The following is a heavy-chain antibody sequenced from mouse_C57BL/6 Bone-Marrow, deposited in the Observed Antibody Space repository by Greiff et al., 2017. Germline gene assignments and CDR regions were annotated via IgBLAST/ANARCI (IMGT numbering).Heavy chain of an antibody. Sequence: VQLKESGPGLAKPSQTLSLTCSATGYSITSDYWNWIRQFPGNKLEYMGYISYSGSTYYNPSLKSRISITRDTSKNQYYLQLNSVTTEDTATYYCARYGGGIYYLDYWGQGTTLTVSS. V-gene: IGHV3-8*01. CDR3: ARYGGGIYYLDY. CDR2: ISYSGST. J-gene: IGHJ2*01. CDR1: GYSITSDY.